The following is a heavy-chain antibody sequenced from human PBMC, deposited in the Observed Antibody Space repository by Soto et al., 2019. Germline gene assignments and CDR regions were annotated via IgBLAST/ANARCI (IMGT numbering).Heavy chain of an antibody. CDR3: ARFQSSVAGTLADY. J-gene: IGHJ4*02. CDR1: GYTFTDYY. V-gene: IGHV1-2*02. D-gene: IGHD6-19*01. Sequence: ASVKVSCKASGYTFTDYYMHWVRQAPGQGLEWMGWINPNSGGTNYAQSFQGRVTMTRDTSISTAYMEVRRLRSDDTAVYYCARFQSSVAGTLADYWGQGTLVTVSS. CDR2: INPNSGGT.